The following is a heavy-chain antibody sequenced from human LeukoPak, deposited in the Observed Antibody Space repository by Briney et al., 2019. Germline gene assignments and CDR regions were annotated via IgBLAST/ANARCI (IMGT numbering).Heavy chain of an antibody. D-gene: IGHD6-19*01. CDR3: ARDQGGYSSGLSFDN. CDR2: IYSSGIT. Sequence: SETLSLTCTVYGGSISNYYWNWIRQPAGKGLEWIGRIYSSGITSHNPSLKGRVTLSVDTSKNQISLKLSSVTAADTAVYFCARDQGGYSSGLSFDNWGQGPLVTVSS. V-gene: IGHV4-4*07. CDR1: GGSISNYY. J-gene: IGHJ4*02.